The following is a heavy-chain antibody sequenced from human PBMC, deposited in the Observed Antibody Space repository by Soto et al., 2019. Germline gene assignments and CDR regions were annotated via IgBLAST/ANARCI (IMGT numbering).Heavy chain of an antibody. J-gene: IGHJ5*02. V-gene: IGHV1-69*02. CDR3: ASMVTGTTWFDR. CDR1: GGTFSSYT. CDR2: IIPILGLA. D-gene: IGHD1-1*01. Sequence: QVQLVQSGAEVKKPGSSVKVSCKASGGTFSSYTISWVRQAPGQGLEWMGRIIPILGLANYAQKFQGRVTRTADKSTSTAYRELSSLSSEDTAVYDCASMVTGTTWFDRWGQGTLVTVSS.